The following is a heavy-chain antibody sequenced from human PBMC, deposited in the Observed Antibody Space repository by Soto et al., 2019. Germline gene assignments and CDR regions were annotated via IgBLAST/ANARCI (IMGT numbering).Heavy chain of an antibody. J-gene: IGHJ4*02. D-gene: IGHD5-18*01. CDR2: IYYSGST. CDR3: ARGIRGYSYGFLDY. Sequence: PSETLSLTCTVSGGSVSSGSYYWSWIRQPPGKGLEWIGYIYYSGSTNYNPSLKSRVTISVDTSKNQFSLKLSSVTAADTAVYYCARGIRGYSYGFLDYWGQGTLVTVSS. V-gene: IGHV4-61*01. CDR1: GGSVSSGSYY.